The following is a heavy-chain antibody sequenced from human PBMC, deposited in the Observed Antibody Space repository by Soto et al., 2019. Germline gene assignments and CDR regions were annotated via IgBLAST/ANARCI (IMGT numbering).Heavy chain of an antibody. CDR2: IYYSGST. CDR3: ARVRYCSSTSCRDYYYYMDV. D-gene: IGHD2-2*01. J-gene: IGHJ6*03. V-gene: IGHV4-31*03. CDR1: GGSISSGGYY. Sequence: SETLSLTCTVSGGSISSGGYYWSWIRQHPGKGLEWIGYIYYSGSTYYNPSLKSRVTISVDTSKNQFSLKLSSVTAADTAVYYCARVRYCSSTSCRDYYYYMDVWGKGTTVTVSS.